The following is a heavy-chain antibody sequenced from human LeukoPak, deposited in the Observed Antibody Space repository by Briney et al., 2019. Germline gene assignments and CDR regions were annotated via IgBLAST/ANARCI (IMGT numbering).Heavy chain of an antibody. CDR3: ARGGV. V-gene: IGHV3-30*03. J-gene: IGHJ3*01. CDR1: GFTFSNYG. Sequence: GGSLRLSCAASGFTFSNYGMHWVRQAPGKGLEWVAVISYDGNNKYSADSVRGRFTISRDNSKNTLYLQMDSLRAEDTALYYCARGGVWGQGTMVTVSS. CDR2: ISYDGNNK.